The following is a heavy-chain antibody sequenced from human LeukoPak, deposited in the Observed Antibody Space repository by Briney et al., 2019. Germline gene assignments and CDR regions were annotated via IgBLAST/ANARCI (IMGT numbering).Heavy chain of an antibody. J-gene: IGHJ4*02. CDR1: GFTFSSCS. CDR2: ISSSSSSYI. D-gene: IGHD3-10*01. V-gene: IGHV3-21*01. Sequence: PGGSLRLSCAASGFTFSSCSMNWVRQAPGKGLEWVSSISSSSSSYIYYADSVKGRFTISRDNAKNSLYLQMNSLRAEDTAVYYCAREKVDHHVLSKRGVYYFDYWGQGTVVTVSS. CDR3: AREKVDHHVLSKRGVYYFDY.